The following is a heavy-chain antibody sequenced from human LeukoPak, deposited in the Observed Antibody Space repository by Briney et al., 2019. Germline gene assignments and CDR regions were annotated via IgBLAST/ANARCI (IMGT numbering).Heavy chain of an antibody. V-gene: IGHV4-59*01. CDR2: IYYIGST. CDR3: ARDQERTGTTVGMEV. CDR1: GGSISSYY. D-gene: IGHD1-1*01. J-gene: IGHJ6*02. Sequence: SETLSLTCTVSGGSISSYYWSLIRQPPAKGLEWIGYIYYIGSTNYNPSLNSRVTISVDTSKTQFSLKLRSVTGADTAVYYCARDQERTGTTVGMEVWGQGNTVTVSS.